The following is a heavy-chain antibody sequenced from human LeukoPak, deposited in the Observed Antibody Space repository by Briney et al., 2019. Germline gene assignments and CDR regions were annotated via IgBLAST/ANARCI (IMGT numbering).Heavy chain of an antibody. CDR1: GGSISSYY. D-gene: IGHD6-13*01. V-gene: IGHV4-4*07. CDR3: ARHGRGSSSLYNWFDP. J-gene: IGHJ5*02. Sequence: SETLSLTCTVSGGSISSYYWSWIRQPAGKGLEWIGRIYTSGSTNYNPSLKSRVTVSVDTSKNQFSLKLSSVTAADTAVYYCARHGRGSSSLYNWFDPWGQGTLVTVSS. CDR2: IYTSGST.